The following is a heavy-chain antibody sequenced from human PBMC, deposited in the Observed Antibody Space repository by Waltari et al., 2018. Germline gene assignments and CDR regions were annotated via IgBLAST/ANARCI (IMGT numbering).Heavy chain of an antibody. CDR3: AKDLDYGSGSYPADYFDY. Sequence: EVQLLESGGGLVQPGGSLRLSCAASGFTFSSYAMRWVRQAPGKGLEWVSAISGSGGSTYYADSVKGRFTISRDNSKNTLYLQMNSLRAEDTAVYYCAKDLDYGSGSYPADYFDYWGQGTLVTVSS. CDR2: ISGSGGST. J-gene: IGHJ4*02. V-gene: IGHV3-23*01. CDR1: GFTFSSYA. D-gene: IGHD3-10*01.